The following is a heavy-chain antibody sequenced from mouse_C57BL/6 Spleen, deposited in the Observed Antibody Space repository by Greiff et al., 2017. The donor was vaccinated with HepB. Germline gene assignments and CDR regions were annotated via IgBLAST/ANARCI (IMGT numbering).Heavy chain of an antibody. V-gene: IGHV1-82*01. D-gene: IGHD2-2*01. CDR1: GYAFSSSW. Sequence: QVQLQQSGPELVKPGASVKISCKASGYAFSSSWMNWVKQRPGKGLEWIGRIYPGDGDTNYNGKFKGKATLTADKSSSTAYMQLSSLTSEDSAVYFEAREGAYGCYDLFAYWGQGTLVTVSA. CDR3: AREGAYGCYDLFAY. J-gene: IGHJ3*01. CDR2: IYPGDGDT.